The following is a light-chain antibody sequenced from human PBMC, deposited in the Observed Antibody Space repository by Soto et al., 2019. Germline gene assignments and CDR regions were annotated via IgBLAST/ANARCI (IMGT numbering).Light chain of an antibody. Sequence: DIQMPQSPSSLSASVGDRVTITCRASQSIATYLHWYQQRPGQAPNLLIYGASNLQSWVPSRFSGSGSGTYLPLTINRLQPEDFATYSFHQTYDTPWTFSQGTTVEMK. V-gene: IGKV1-39*01. CDR2: GAS. J-gene: IGKJ1*01. CDR3: HQTYDTPWT. CDR1: QSIATY.